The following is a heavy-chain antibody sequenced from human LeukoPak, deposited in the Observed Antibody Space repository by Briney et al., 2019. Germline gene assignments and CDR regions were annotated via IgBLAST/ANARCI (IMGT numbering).Heavy chain of an antibody. J-gene: IGHJ4*02. CDR2: LVENGATT. CDR3: VKVYQVGNSPAFGDY. V-gene: IGHV3-23*01. D-gene: IGHD1-26*01. CDR1: GFTFSSHA. Sequence: GSLRLSCAACGFTFSSHAMSWVRRAPGKGLEWVSGLVENGATTYYADSVKGRFTISRDNSRNTMYLQMNSLRVEDTAVYYCVKVYQVGNSPAFGDYWGQGTLVTISS.